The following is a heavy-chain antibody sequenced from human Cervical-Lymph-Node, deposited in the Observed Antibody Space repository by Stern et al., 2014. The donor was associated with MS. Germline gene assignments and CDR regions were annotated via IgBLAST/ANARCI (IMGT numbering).Heavy chain of an antibody. D-gene: IGHD3-10*01. CDR3: ARDCKLRRFGSRGWFDP. Sequence: MQLVESGAEVKKPGASVKVSCKASGYTFTSYDINWVRQATGQGLEWMGWMNPNSGNTGYAQKFQGRVTMTRNTSISTAYMELSSLRSEDTAMYYCARDCKLRRFGSRGWFDPWGQGTLVTVSS. V-gene: IGHV1-8*01. CDR2: MNPNSGNT. CDR1: GYTFTSYD. J-gene: IGHJ5*02.